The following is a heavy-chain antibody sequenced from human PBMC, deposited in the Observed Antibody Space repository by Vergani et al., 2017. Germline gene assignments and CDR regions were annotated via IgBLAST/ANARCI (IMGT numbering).Heavy chain of an antibody. V-gene: IGHV1-69*08. CDR3: ARDYRVLQQYGYYYYGMDV. Sequence: QVQLVQSGAEVKKPGSSVKVSCKASGGTFSSYTISWVRQAPGQGLEWMGRIIPILGIANYAQKFQGRVTITADKSTSTAYMELSSLRSEDTAVYYCARDYRVLQQYGYYYYGMDVWGQGTTVTVSS. J-gene: IGHJ6*02. CDR2: IIPILGIA. CDR1: GGTFSSYT. D-gene: IGHD4/OR15-4a*01.